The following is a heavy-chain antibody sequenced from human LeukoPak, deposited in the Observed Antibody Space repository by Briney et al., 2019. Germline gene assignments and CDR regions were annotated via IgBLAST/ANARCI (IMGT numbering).Heavy chain of an antibody. CDR3: ARDFAVSSSWAWLLFFS. Sequence: ASVKDSCKASGYTFTSYYMHWVRQAPGQGLEWMGLINPIGGATTYAQKFQGRVTVSRDTSTSTVYMELSSLTSDDTAIYYCARDFAVSSSWAWLLFFSWGQATQVAVSS. CDR2: INPIGGAT. CDR1: GYTFTSYY. V-gene: IGHV1-46*01. J-gene: IGHJ5*02. D-gene: IGHD6-13*01.